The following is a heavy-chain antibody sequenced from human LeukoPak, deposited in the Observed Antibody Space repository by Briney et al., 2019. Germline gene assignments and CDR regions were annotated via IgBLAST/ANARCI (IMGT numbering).Heavy chain of an antibody. J-gene: IGHJ4*02. D-gene: IGHD3-22*01. CDR3: ALRYYYDSSGYYRYFDY. Sequence: GGSLRLSCAASGFPFSTYWMHWVRQAPGKGLVWVSRIHSAGYTTNYADSVKGRFTISRDNSKNTLYLQMNSLRAEDTAVYYCALRYYYDSSGYYRYFDYWGRGTLVTVSS. V-gene: IGHV3-74*01. CDR1: GFPFSTYW. CDR2: IHSAGYTT.